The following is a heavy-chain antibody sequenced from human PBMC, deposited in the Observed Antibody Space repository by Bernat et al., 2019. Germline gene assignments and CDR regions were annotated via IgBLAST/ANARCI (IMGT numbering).Heavy chain of an antibody. CDR1: GFTFSSYA. J-gene: IGHJ3*02. CDR2: TRNKANSYTT. D-gene: IGHD1-26*01. Sequence: EVQLLESGGGLVQPGGSLRLSCAASGFTFSSYAMSWVRQAPGKGLEWVGRTRNKANSYTTEYAASVKGRFTISRDDSKNSLYLQMNSLKTEDTAVYYCARDVGGAFDIWGQGTMVTVSS. CDR3: ARDVGGAFDI. V-gene: IGHV3-72*01.